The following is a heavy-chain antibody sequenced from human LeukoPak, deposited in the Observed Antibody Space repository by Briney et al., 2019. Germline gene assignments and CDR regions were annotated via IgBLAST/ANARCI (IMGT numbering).Heavy chain of an antibody. J-gene: IGHJ4*02. V-gene: IGHV3-74*01. CDR3: ARYYYDSSGRLDY. D-gene: IGHD3-22*01. Sequence: GGSLRLSSAASGFTFSRYWMHWVRQAPGKGLVWVSRISTDGSSTSYADSVKGRFTISRDNAKNTLYLEMNSLRAEDTAVYYCARYYYDSSGRLDYWGQGTLVTVSS. CDR1: GFTFSRYW. CDR2: ISTDGSST.